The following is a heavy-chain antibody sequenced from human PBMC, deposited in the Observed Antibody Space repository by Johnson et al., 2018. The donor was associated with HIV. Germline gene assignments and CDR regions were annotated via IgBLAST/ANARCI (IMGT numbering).Heavy chain of an antibody. J-gene: IGHJ3*02. CDR1: GFTFSSFD. CDR2: IGTAGDT. V-gene: IGHV3-13*01. Sequence: VQLVESGGGLVQPGGSLRLSCAASGFTFSSFDMRWVRQATGKGLEWVSVIGTAGDTYYPGSVKGRFTVSRENAKNSLYLQMNSLRAEDTAVYYCARGNRYYDTRASGAFDIWGQGTMVTVSS. CDR3: ARGNRYYDTRASGAFDI. D-gene: IGHD3-22*01.